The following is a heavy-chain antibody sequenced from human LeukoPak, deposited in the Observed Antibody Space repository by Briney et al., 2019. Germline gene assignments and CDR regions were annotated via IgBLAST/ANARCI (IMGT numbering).Heavy chain of an antibody. D-gene: IGHD3-3*01. V-gene: IGHV1-8*01. CDR2: MNPNSGNT. CDR1: GYTFTSYD. Sequence: GASVKVSCKASGYTFTSYDINWVRQATGQGLEWMGWMNPNSGNTGYAQKFQGRVTMTRNTSISTAYMELSSLRSEDTAVYYCARSARITIFGVVEDYYYYMDVWGKGTTVTVS. J-gene: IGHJ6*03. CDR3: ARSARITIFGVVEDYYYYMDV.